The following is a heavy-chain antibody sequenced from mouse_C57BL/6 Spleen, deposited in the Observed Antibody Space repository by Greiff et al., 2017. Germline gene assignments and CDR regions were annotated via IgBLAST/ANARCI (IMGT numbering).Heavy chain of an antibody. CDR3: ARAIYYDYDSYAMDY. D-gene: IGHD2-4*01. CDR2: IWSGGST. V-gene: IGHV2-2*01. CDR1: GFSLTSYG. J-gene: IGHJ4*01. Sequence: VQLQQSGPGLVLPSQSPSNTCTVSGFSLTSYGVHWVRQSPGKGLASLGVIWSGGSTDYNAAFISNLSISKDNSKRQVFYKRNSLQADDTAIYYCARAIYYDYDSYAMDYWGQGTSVTVSS.